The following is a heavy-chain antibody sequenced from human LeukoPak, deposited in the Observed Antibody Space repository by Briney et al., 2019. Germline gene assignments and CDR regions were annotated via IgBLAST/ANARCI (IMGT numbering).Heavy chain of an antibody. Sequence: SETLSLTCTVSGASISSHYWCWIRQPPGTGLEWIGDIYYRGSTTYNPSLKSRVSISLDTSRNQFSLNLSSVTAADTDVYYCAKLEVGRFDPWGQGTLVTVSS. CDR1: GASISSHY. CDR3: AKLEVGRFDP. J-gene: IGHJ5*02. V-gene: IGHV4-59*11. D-gene: IGHD7-27*01. CDR2: IYYRGST.